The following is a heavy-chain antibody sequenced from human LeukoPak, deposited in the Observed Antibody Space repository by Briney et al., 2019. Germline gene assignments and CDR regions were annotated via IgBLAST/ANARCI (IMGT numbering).Heavy chain of an antibody. V-gene: IGHV3-21*01. CDR1: GFTFSSYN. D-gene: IGHD1-26*01. J-gene: IGHJ5*02. Sequence: GESLTLSCAASGFTFSSYNMNWVRQAPGKGLEWFSSISSGGNYIYYADSEKGLLISSRDTAKNSLYLQMNSLRVEDTAVYYCARGSGSYYGGGFDPWGQGTLVTVSS. CDR3: ARGSGSYYGGGFDP. CDR2: ISSGGNYI.